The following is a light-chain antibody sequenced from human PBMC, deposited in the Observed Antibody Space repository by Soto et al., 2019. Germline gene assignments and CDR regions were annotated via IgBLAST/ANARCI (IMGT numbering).Light chain of an antibody. CDR3: QQSYSTPPIT. V-gene: IGKV1-39*01. CDR1: QDIRSY. Sequence: DIQMTQSPSSLSASVGDRVTITCRSSQDIRSYLTWYQQKPGKAPKFLIYGASSLQSGVPSRFSGSGSGTDFTLTISSLQPEDFATYYCQQSYSTPPITFGQGTRLEIK. J-gene: IGKJ5*01. CDR2: GAS.